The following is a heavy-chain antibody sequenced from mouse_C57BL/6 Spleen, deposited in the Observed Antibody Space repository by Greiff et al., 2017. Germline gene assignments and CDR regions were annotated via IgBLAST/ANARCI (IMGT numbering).Heavy chain of an antibody. D-gene: IGHD2-5*01. Sequence: VQLQQSGAELARPGASVKMSCKASGYTFTSYTMHWVKQRPGQGLEWIGYINPSSGYTKYNQKFKDKATLTADKSSSTAYMQLSSLTSEDSAVYYCARSSNYDFDYWGQGTTLTVSS. V-gene: IGHV1-4*01. J-gene: IGHJ2*01. CDR3: ARSSNYDFDY. CDR2: INPSSGYT. CDR1: GYTFTSYT.